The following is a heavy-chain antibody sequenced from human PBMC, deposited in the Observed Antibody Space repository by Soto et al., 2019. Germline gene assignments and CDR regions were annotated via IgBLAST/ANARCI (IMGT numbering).Heavy chain of an antibody. CDR2: ISGSGGTT. CDR3: KGYSSGGSCPSAVAVAAASEY. V-gene: IGHV3-23*01. CDR1: GFTFSSYA. D-gene: IGHD2-15*01. J-gene: IGHJ4*02. Sequence: PGVPRRRSFSASGFTFSSYAMSWVRQAPGKGLEWVSSISGSGGTTYYADCVKGRLTVSRDSSKNTLYLQMNRLRAEDTAVYYCKGYSSGGSCPSAVAVAAASEYWGQGTLVTVSS.